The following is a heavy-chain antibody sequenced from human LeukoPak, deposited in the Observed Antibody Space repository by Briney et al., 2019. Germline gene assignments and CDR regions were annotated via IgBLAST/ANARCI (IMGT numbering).Heavy chain of an antibody. Sequence: PGGSLRLSCAASGFTFSDYYMSWIRQAPGKGLEWVSYISSSGSTIHYADSVKGRFTISRDNAKNSLYLQMNSLRAEDTAVYYCARSYSAQDAFDIWGQGTMVTVSS. V-gene: IGHV3-11*04. D-gene: IGHD2-21*01. CDR3: ARSYSAQDAFDI. CDR2: ISSSGSTI. CDR1: GFTFSDYY. J-gene: IGHJ3*02.